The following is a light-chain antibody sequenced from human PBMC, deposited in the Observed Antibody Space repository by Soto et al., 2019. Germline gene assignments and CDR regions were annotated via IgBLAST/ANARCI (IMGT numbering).Light chain of an antibody. CDR1: QSVLYNSNNKTY. V-gene: IGKV4-1*01. CDR2: WAS. Sequence: DIVMTQSPDSLAVSLGERATINCKSSQSVLYNSNNKTYLTWYQQKPGQPPKLLISWASTRESGVPDRFSGSGSGKDFTLTISSLRVEDVAVYYCQQYYSTPYTFGQGTKLEIK. CDR3: QQYYSTPYT. J-gene: IGKJ2*01.